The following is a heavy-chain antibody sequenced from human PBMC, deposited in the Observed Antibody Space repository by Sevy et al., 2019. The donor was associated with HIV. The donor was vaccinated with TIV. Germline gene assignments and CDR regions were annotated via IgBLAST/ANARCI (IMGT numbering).Heavy chain of an antibody. D-gene: IGHD2-15*01. CDR2: IYSGGST. V-gene: IGHV3-53*01. CDR3: ARDGGCSGGSCDPYYYYGMDV. CDR1: GFTVSSNY. Sequence: GGSLRLSCAASGFTVSSNYMSWVRQAPGKGLEWVSVIYSGGSTYYADSMKGRFTISRDNSKNTLYLQMNSLGAEDTAVYYCARDGGCSGGSCDPYYYYGMDVWGQGTTVTVSS. J-gene: IGHJ6*02.